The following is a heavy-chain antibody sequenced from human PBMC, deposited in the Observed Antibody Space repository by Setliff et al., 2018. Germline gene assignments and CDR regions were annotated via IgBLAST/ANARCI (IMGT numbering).Heavy chain of an antibody. Sequence: SETLSLTCTVSGGSISSSSYYWGWIRQPPGKGLERIGIIYYGGSAYYNPSLKSRVTISVDTSKNQFSLKLSSVTAADTAMYYCARILGYCSGGSCYVPYWGQGTLVTVS. D-gene: IGHD2-15*01. J-gene: IGHJ4*02. V-gene: IGHV4-39*07. CDR1: GGSISSSSYY. CDR2: IYYGGSA. CDR3: ARILGYCSGGSCYVPY.